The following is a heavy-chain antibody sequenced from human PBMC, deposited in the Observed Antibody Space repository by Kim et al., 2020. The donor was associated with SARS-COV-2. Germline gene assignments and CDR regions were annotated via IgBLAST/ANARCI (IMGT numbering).Heavy chain of an antibody. Sequence: SVKVSCKASGGTFSSYAISWVRQAPGQGLEWMGGIIPIFGTANYAQKFQGRVTITADESTSTAYMELSSLRSEDTAVYYCARGEAPHTLFGEIENPDYWGQGTLVTVSS. CDR1: GGTFSSYA. J-gene: IGHJ4*02. D-gene: IGHD3-10*01. CDR2: IIPIFGTA. V-gene: IGHV1-69*13. CDR3: ARGEAPHTLFGEIENPDY.